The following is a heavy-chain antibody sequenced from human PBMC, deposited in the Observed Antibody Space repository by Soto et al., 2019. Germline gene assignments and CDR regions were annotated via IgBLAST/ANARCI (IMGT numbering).Heavy chain of an antibody. CDR2: LSFDGSKE. CDR1: GFTFSSYA. Sequence: GGSLRLSCAASGFTFSSYAMHWVRQAPGKGLEWVAVLSFDGSKESYADSVRGRFTISRDNVNDTLYLQMNNLRAEDSGLYYCTRGPRPISTGTGAYWGQGTQVTVSS. V-gene: IGHV3-30*03. D-gene: IGHD3-10*01. CDR3: TRGPRPISTGTGAY. J-gene: IGHJ4*02.